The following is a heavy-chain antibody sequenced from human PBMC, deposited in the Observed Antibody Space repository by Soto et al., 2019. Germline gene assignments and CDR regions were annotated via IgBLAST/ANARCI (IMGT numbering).Heavy chain of an antibody. J-gene: IGHJ3*02. Sequence: GGSLRLSCAASGLTFSSYAMSWVRQAPGKGLEGVSAISGSGGSTYYADSVKGRFTISRDNSKNLMYLQMNSLRADDTAVYFCARRRGPLLKDAFDIWGQGTMVTDSS. V-gene: IGHV3-23*01. CDR1: GLTFSSYA. D-gene: IGHD2-15*01. CDR3: ARRRGPLLKDAFDI. CDR2: ISGSGGST.